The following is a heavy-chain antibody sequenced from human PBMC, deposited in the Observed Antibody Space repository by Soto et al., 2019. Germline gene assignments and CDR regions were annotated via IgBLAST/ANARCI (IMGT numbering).Heavy chain of an antibody. CDR3: AREGHPGYCSGGSCYSASYHYYYMDG. J-gene: IGHJ6*03. CDR2: IIHILGIA. D-gene: IGHD2-15*01. Sequence: GASVKVSCKASGGTFSSYTISWVRQAPGQGLEWMGRIIHILGIANYAQRFQGRVTITADKSASTAYMELSSLRSEDTAVYYCAREGHPGYCSGGSCYSASYHYYYMDGWGKGNTVTVSS. CDR1: GGTFSSYT. V-gene: IGHV1-69*04.